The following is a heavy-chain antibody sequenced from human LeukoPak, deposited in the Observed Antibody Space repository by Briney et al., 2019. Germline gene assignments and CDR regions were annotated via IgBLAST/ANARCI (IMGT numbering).Heavy chain of an antibody. CDR1: AFIVSDNY. V-gene: IGHV3-53*01. D-gene: IGHD3-10*01. J-gene: IGHJ4*02. CDR2: MYSGGST. CDR3: ARLLWFGELIDY. Sequence: PGGSLRLSCAASAFIVSDNYMSWVRQAPGKGLEWVSLMYSGGSTYYADSVKGRFTISRDNSKNTLFLQMNSLRAEDTAVYYCARLLWFGELIDYWGQGTLVTVSS.